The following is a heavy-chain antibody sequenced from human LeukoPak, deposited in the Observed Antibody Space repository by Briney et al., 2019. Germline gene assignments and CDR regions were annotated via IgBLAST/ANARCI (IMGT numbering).Heavy chain of an antibody. CDR1: GFTFSSYA. CDR2: ISYDGSNK. Sequence: PGGSLRLSCAASGFTFSSYAMHWVRQAPGKGLEWVAVISYDGSNKYYADSVKGRFTISRDNSKNTLYLQMNSLRAEDTAVYYCAGPAGYFDYWGQGTLVTVSS. J-gene: IGHJ4*02. CDR3: AGPAGYFDY. D-gene: IGHD6-13*01. V-gene: IGHV3-30-3*01.